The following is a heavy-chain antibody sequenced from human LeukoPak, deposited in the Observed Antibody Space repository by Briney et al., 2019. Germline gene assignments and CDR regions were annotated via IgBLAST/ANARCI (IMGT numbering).Heavy chain of an antibody. CDR1: GFTFDTYN. CDR2: IGRSGANS. D-gene: IGHD2-2*01. CDR3: AKLQTAVVPAATLGFDS. Sequence: GGSLRLSCAASGFTFDTYNFNWVRQSPGKGLEWVSAIGRSGANSYYATSVKGRFSVSRDDTKNTFHLQMNSLRAEDTAIYYCAKLQTAVVPAATLGFDSWGQGTLVTVSS. V-gene: IGHV3-23*01. J-gene: IGHJ4*02.